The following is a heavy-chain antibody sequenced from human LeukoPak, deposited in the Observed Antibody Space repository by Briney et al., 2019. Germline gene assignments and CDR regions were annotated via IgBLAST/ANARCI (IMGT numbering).Heavy chain of an antibody. Sequence: GGSLRLSCTASGFTFADYAMSWVRQAPGKGLEWVGFIRSNAYSGTTEYAASVKGRFTNSRDDSKSIAYLQMNSLKTEDTAVYYCTRARSFMDVRGKGTTVTVSS. CDR1: GFTFADYA. J-gene: IGHJ6*04. CDR2: IRSNAYSGTT. V-gene: IGHV3-49*04. CDR3: TRARSFMDV. D-gene: IGHD3-3*01.